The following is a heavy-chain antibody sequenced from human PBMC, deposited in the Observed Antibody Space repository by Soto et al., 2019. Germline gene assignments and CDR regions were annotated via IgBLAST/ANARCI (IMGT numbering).Heavy chain of an antibody. CDR1: GGSISSGDYY. CDR2: IYYSGST. Sequence: SETLSLTCTVSGGSISSGDYYWSWIRQPPGKGLEWIGYIYYSGSTYYNPSLKSRVTISVDTSKNQFSLKLSSVTAADTAVYYVAIAPTLAVVGATTEFDYWGQGTLVTVSS. D-gene: IGHD1-26*01. CDR3: AIAPTLAVVGATTEFDY. V-gene: IGHV4-30-4*01. J-gene: IGHJ4*02.